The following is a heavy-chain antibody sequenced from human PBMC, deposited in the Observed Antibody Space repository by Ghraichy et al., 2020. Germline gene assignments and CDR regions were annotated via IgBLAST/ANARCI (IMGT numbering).Heavy chain of an antibody. D-gene: IGHD3-10*01. CDR3: VRQDGWTTKVRRVIINNYYKQFDP. Sequence: GESLNISCKGSGFTFTNYWIGWVRQMPGRGLEWMGIIYPGDSDTRYSPSFQGQVTISADKSMNTAYLQWSSLRASDTAMYYCVRQDGWTTKVRRVIINNYYKQFDPWGHGTMVTVS. CDR1: GFTFTNYW. J-gene: IGHJ5*02. V-gene: IGHV5-51*01. CDR2: IYPGDSDT.